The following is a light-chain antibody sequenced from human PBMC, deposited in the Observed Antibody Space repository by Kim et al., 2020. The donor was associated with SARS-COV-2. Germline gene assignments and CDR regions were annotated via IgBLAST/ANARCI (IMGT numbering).Light chain of an antibody. CDR3: QEYKSDSWT. CDR2: DAS. CDR1: QSINIW. V-gene: IGKV1-5*01. J-gene: IGKJ1*01. Sequence: DIQMTQSPSTLSTSVGDRVTITCRASQSINIWLAWYQQKAGKAPNLLIYDASILESGVPSRFSGSGSGTQFTLTISSLQPDDFATYYCQEYKSDSWTFGQGTKVEIK.